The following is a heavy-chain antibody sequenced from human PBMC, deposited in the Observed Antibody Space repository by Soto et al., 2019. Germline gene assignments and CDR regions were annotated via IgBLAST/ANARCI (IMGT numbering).Heavy chain of an antibody. CDR2: IQYSGSA. D-gene: IGHD6-13*01. J-gene: IGHJ4*02. Sequence: PSETLSLTCTVSDGSISTSGYYWGWIRQPPGKGLEWIGNIQYSGSASYNPSLKSRVTISVDTSKNQFSLRLTSVTAADTAVYYCARPDSSSWAAPFGSWGQGTLVTVSS. CDR1: DGSISTSGYY. CDR3: ARPDSSSWAAPFGS. V-gene: IGHV4-39*01.